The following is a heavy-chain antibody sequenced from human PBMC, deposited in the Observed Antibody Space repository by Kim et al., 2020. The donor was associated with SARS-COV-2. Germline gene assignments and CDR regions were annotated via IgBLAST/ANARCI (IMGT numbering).Heavy chain of an antibody. CDR1: GGSISSYY. CDR3: ARGGYSSGWYHQGAFDI. Sequence: SETLSLTCTVSGGSISSYYWSWIRQPPGKGLEWIGYIYYSGSTNYNPSLKSRVTISVATSKNQFSLKLSSVTAADTAVYYCARGGYSSGWYHQGAFDIWGQGTMVTVSS. J-gene: IGHJ3*02. CDR2: IYYSGST. D-gene: IGHD6-19*01. V-gene: IGHV4-59*01.